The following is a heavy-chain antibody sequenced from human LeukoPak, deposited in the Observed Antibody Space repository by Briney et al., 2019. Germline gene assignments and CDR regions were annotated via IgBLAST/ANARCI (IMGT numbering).Heavy chain of an antibody. CDR2: IRYDGSNK. Sequence: GGSLRLSCAASGFTFSSYGMHWVRQAPGKWLEWVAFIRYDGSNKYYADSVKGRFTISRDNSKNTLYLQMNSLRAEDTAVYYCAKDQLYYYGSGRGLDVWGKGTTVTISS. CDR3: AKDQLYYYGSGRGLDV. CDR1: GFTFSSYG. J-gene: IGHJ6*04. D-gene: IGHD3-10*01. V-gene: IGHV3-30*02.